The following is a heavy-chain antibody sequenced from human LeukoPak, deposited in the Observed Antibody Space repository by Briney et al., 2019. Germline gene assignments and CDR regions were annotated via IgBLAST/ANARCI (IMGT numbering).Heavy chain of an antibody. CDR3: ARLYCDGDCYP. Sequence: GGSLRLSCAASGFTFSSYSMNWVRQAPGKGPEWVSSISASSSYIYYADSVKGRFTISRDNAKNSLFLQMNGLRAEDTAVYYCARLYCDGDCYPWGQGTLVTVSS. V-gene: IGHV3-21*01. D-gene: IGHD2-21*02. J-gene: IGHJ5*02. CDR1: GFTFSSYS. CDR2: ISASSSYI.